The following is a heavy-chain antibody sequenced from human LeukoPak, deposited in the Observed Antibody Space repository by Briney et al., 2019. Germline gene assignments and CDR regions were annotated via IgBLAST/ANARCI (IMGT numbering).Heavy chain of an antibody. D-gene: IGHD6-13*01. Sequence: GGSLRLSCAASGFSFSSYGMHWVRQAPGKGLEWVAFIRYDGSNKYYADSVKGRFSISRDYSKNTLYLQMNSLRAEDTAVYYCAKGGGIAAAWLVAFDIWGQGTMVTVSS. CDR1: GFSFSSYG. V-gene: IGHV3-30*02. CDR2: IRYDGSNK. J-gene: IGHJ3*02. CDR3: AKGGGIAAAWLVAFDI.